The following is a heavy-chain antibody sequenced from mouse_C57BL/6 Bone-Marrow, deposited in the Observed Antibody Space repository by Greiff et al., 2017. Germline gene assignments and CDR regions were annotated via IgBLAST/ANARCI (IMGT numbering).Heavy chain of an antibody. V-gene: IGHV1-55*01. CDR3: ASYYYGSSYV. D-gene: IGHD1-1*01. J-gene: IGHJ1*03. CDR2: IYPGSGST. CDR1: GYTFTSYW. Sequence: QVQLQQPGAELVKPGASVKMSCKASGYTFTSYWITWVKQRPGQGLEWIGDIYPGSGSTNYNEKFKSKATLTVDTSSSTAYMQLSSLTSEASAVYYDASYYYGSSYVWGTGTTVTVSS.